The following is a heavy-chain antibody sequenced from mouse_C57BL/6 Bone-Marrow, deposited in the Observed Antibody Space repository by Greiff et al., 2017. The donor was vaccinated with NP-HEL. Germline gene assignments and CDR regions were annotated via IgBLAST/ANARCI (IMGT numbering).Heavy chain of an antibody. CDR2: ISDGGSYT. V-gene: IGHV5-4*01. CDR3: ARDNSNY. J-gene: IGHJ3*01. D-gene: IGHD2-5*01. CDR1: GFTFSSYA. Sequence: EVKLMESGGGLVKPGGSLKLSCAASGFTFSSYAMSWVRQTPEKRLEWVATISDGGSYTYYPDNVKGRFTISRDNAKNNLYLQMSHLKSEDTAMYYCARDNSNYWGQGTLVTVSA.